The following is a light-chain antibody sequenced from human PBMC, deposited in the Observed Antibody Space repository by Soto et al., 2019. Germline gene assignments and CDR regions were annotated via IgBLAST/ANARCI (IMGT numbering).Light chain of an antibody. J-gene: IGKJ4*01. CDR3: QQYNSYPPT. V-gene: IGKV1-33*01. CDR2: DAS. Sequence: DIQMTQSPSSLSASVGDRVTITCQASQDISNYLNWYQQKPGKAPKLLIYDASNLETGVPSRFSGSGSGTDFTLTISSLQPEDFATYYCQQYNSYPPTFGGGTKVEIK. CDR1: QDISNY.